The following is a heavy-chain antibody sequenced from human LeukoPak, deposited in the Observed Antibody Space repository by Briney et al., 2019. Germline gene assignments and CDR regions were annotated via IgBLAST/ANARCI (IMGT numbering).Heavy chain of an antibody. J-gene: IGHJ6*02. CDR1: GFTFSSHS. V-gene: IGHV3-21*01. CDR3: ARPRYYDYVWGSYSYYYYGMDV. Sequence: GGSLRLSCAASGFTFSSHSMNWVRQAPGKGLEWVSSISSSSSYIYYADSVKGRFTISRDNAKNSLCLQMNSLRAEDTAVYYCARPRYYDYVWGSYSYYYYGMDVWGQGTTVTVSS. CDR2: ISSSSSYI. D-gene: IGHD3-16*01.